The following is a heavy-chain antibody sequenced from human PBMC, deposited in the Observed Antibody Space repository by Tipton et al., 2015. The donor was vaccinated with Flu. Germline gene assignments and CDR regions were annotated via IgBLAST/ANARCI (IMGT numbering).Heavy chain of an antibody. D-gene: IGHD2-15*01. CDR3: FTDRAASPTDH. V-gene: IGHV3-74*01. CDR1: GFTFNKYW. CDR2: TSDDGSAT. Sequence: SLRLSCAASGFTFNKYWMHWVRQPPGKGLQWVSRTSDDGSATQYADSVKGRFTSSRDNAKNTLYLQMTSLKMEDTAVYYCFTDRAASPTDHWGQGTLVTVSS. J-gene: IGHJ4*02.